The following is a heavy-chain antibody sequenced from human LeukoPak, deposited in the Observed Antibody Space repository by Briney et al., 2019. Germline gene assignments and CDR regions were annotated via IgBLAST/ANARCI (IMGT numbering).Heavy chain of an antibody. CDR2: VYTSGGT. CDR3: ASGSDSIDYSGGGILDY. J-gene: IGHJ4*02. D-gene: IGHD3-3*02. V-gene: IGHV4-4*07. Sequence: SETLSLTCTVSGGSLITYYWNWIRQPAGKGLEWIGRVYTSGGTNYNPSLKSRLTVSVDTSKNQFSLSLRSVTAADTAVYYCASGSDSIDYSGGGILDYWGQGILVTVSS. CDR1: GGSLITYY.